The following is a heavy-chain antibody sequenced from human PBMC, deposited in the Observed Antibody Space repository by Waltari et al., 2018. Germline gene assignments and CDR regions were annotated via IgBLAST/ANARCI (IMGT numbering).Heavy chain of an antibody. V-gene: IGHV4-39*07. D-gene: IGHD4-4*01. CDR3: ARHGPRDYSNYPLGY. CDR2: IYYSGST. Sequence: QLQLQESGPGLVKPSETLSLTCTVSGGSISSSSYSWGLIRPPPGKGLEWIGSIYYSGSTYYNPSLKSRVTISVDTSKNQFSLKLSSVTAADTAVYYCARHGPRDYSNYPLGYWGQGTLVTVSS. CDR1: GGSISSSSYS. J-gene: IGHJ4*02.